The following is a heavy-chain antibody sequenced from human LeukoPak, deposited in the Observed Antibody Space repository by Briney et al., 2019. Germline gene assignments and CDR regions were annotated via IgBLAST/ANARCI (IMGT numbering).Heavy chain of an antibody. CDR3: AARLPLYGMDV. CDR2: FGTRHTHI. J-gene: IGHJ6*02. V-gene: IGHV3-23*01. Sequence: GGSLRLSCVGSGLNFNTYDLTWVRQAPGKGLEWVALFGTRHTHIFYADFVEGRFAISRDNSKNTVYLQMNSLRVEDAAVYYCAARLPLYGMDVWGQGTTVTVSS. D-gene: IGHD2-21*02. CDR1: GLNFNTYD.